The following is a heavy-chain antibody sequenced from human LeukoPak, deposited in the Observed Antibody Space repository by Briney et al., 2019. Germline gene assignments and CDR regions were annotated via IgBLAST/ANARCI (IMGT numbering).Heavy chain of an antibody. CDR1: GFTFSTYA. J-gene: IGHJ3*02. CDR2: VSVSGSST. CDR3: TTYNDKDAFNI. V-gene: IGHV3-23*01. D-gene: IGHD3-10*01. Sequence: PGGSLRLSCSASGFTFSTYAMSWVRQAPGKGLEWVSGVSVSGSSTYYADSVKGRFTISRDNSKNTLYLQMNSLKTEHTAVYYCTTYNDKDAFNIWGQGTMVTVS.